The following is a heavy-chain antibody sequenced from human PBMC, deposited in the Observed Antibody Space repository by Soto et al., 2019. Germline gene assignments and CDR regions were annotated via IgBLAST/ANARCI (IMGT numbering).Heavy chain of an antibody. J-gene: IGHJ4*02. CDR1: GGTFSSYA. Sequence: QVQLVQSGAEVKKPGSSVKVSCKASGGTFSSYAISWVRQAPGQGLEWMGGIIPIFGTANYAQKFQGRVTITAAESTSTAYMELSSLRSEDTAVYYCARYEYSGSYEPASPFDYWGQGTLVTVSS. D-gene: IGHD1-26*01. V-gene: IGHV1-69*01. CDR2: IIPIFGTA. CDR3: ARYEYSGSYEPASPFDY.